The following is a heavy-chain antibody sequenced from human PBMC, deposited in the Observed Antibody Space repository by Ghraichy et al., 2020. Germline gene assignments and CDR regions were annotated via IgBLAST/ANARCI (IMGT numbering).Heavy chain of an antibody. CDR3: ARGPPSGYYLLWYFDL. CDR1: GYTFTSYD. J-gene: IGHJ2*01. V-gene: IGHV1-8*01. CDR2: MNPNSGNT. D-gene: IGHD3-22*01. Sequence: ASVKVSCKASGYTFTSYDINWVRQATGQGLEWMGWMNPNSGNTGYAQKFQGRVTMTRNTSINTVYMELSSLRSEDTAVYYCARGPPSGYYLLWYFDLWGRGTLVTVSS.